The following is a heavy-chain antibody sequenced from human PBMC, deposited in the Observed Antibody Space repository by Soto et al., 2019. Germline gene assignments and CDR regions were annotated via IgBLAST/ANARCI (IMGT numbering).Heavy chain of an antibody. D-gene: IGHD3-10*01. CDR3: ESHGREGFGELFVWFDP. CDR1: GGSISSYY. J-gene: IGHJ5*02. V-gene: IGHV4-59*08. Sequence: SETLSLTCTVSGGSISSYYLSWIRQPPGKGLEWIGYIYYSGSTNYNPSLKSRVTISVDTSKNQFSLKLSSVTAADTAVYYCESHGREGFGELFVWFDPGGQGPLVTVSS. CDR2: IYYSGST.